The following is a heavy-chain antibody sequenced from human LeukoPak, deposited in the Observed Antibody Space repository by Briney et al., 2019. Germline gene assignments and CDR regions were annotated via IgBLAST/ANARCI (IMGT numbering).Heavy chain of an antibody. CDR3: ARGHSGRGGIDP. CDR2: IYYSGST. Sequence: SETLSLTCTVSGGSISSYYGNWIRQPPGKGLEWIGYIYYSGSTNYNPSLTSRVTISVDTSKNQFSLKLSSVTAADTAVYYCARGHSGRGGIDPWGQGTLVTVSS. CDR1: GGSISSYY. J-gene: IGHJ5*02. V-gene: IGHV4-59*01. D-gene: IGHD3-10*02.